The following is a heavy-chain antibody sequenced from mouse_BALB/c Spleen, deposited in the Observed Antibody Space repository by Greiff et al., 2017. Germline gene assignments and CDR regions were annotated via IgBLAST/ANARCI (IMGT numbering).Heavy chain of an antibody. V-gene: IGHV2-9*02. CDR3: ARERGGNYPFAY. CDR1: GFSLTSYG. J-gene: IGHJ3*01. Sequence: VKLMESGPGLVAPSQSLSITCTVSGFSLTSYGVHWVRQPPGKGLEWLGVIWAGGSTNYNSALMSRLSISKDNSKSQVFLKMNSLQTDDTAMYYCARERGGNYPFAYWGQGTLVTVSA. CDR2: IWAGGST. D-gene: IGHD2-1*01.